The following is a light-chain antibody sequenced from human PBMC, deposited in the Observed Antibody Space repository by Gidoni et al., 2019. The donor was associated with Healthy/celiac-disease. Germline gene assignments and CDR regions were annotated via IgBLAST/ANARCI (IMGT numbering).Light chain of an antibody. J-gene: IGLJ2*01. CDR3: QVWDSSSDHPVV. CDR1: NIGSKS. Sequence: SYVLTKPPSVSVAPGKTARITCGGNNIGSKSVHWYQQKPGQAPVLVVYDDSARPSGIPERFSGSNSGNTATLTSSRVEAGDEADYYCQVWDSSSDHPVVFGGGTKLTVL. CDR2: DDS. V-gene: IGLV3-21*03.